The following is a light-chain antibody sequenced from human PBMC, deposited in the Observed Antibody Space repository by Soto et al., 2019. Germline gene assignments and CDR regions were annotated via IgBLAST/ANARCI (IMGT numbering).Light chain of an antibody. J-gene: IGKJ4*01. Sequence: DIQMTQSPSSLSASVGDRVTITCRASQSITSHLNWYQQKPGKAPILLLYAVSNLHSGVPSRFSGSGSGTDFTLTISSLQPADFATYYCQQSYSTPLTFGGGTKVDIK. CDR3: QQSYSTPLT. CDR2: AVS. V-gene: IGKV1-39*01. CDR1: QSITSH.